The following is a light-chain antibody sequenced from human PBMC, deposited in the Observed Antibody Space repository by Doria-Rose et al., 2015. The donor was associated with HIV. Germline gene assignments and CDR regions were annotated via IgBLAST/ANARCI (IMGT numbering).Light chain of an antibody. J-gene: IGKJ1*01. V-gene: IGKV1-39*01. CDR2: AAS. CDR1: HTVSTY. CDR3: QQTYSSPPWT. Sequence: QFPSSLSASIGDRVTITCRASHTVSTYLNWFQQEPGKAPKLLIYAASRLQSGVPSRFSGSGSGTDFTLTISGLQPGDFATYYCQQTYSSPPWTFGQGTKVEMK.